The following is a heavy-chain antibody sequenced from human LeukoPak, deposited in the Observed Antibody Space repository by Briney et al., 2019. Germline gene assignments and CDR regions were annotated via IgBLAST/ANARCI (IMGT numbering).Heavy chain of an antibody. D-gene: IGHD3-22*01. V-gene: IGHV4-39*07. CDR1: GGSISTSSYY. Sequence: SETLSLTCTVSGGSISTSSYYWGWIRQPPGKGLECIGNIYYSGSTNYNPSLKSRVTISVDTSKNQFSLKLSSVTAADTAVYYCARDRYYDSSGYYYFSWYFDLWGRGTLVTVSS. CDR3: ARDRYYDSSGYYYFSWYFDL. J-gene: IGHJ2*01. CDR2: IYYSGST.